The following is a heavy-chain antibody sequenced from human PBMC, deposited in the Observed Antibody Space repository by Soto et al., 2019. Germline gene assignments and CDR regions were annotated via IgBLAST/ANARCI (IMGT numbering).Heavy chain of an antibody. CDR1: GYSFTLYL. D-gene: IGHD5-12*01. V-gene: IGHV5-51*01. J-gene: IGHJ6*02. Sequence: GESLKLSCTGCGYSFTLYLIGWVRQMPGKGLEWMGIIYPGDSDTRYSPSFQGQVTISADKSISTAYLQWSSLKASDTAMYYCARRPLSGSIDYGMDVWGQGTTVTVS. CDR2: IYPGDSDT. CDR3: ARRPLSGSIDYGMDV.